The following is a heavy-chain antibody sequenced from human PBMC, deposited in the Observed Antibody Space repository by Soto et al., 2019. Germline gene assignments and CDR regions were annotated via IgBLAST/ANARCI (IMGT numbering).Heavy chain of an antibody. CDR1: GFTLNNFA. CDR2: ISYDGSTN. V-gene: IGHV3-30*14. CDR3: ARAPGSSGYSDYFDY. Sequence: GSLRLSCAASGFTLNNFAMHWVRQAPGKGLEWVAAISYDGSTNYYADSVEGRFTISRDNSKNTLYLQMNSLRAEDTAVYYCARAPGSSGYSDYFDYWGQGTLVTVSS. D-gene: IGHD3-22*01. J-gene: IGHJ4*02.